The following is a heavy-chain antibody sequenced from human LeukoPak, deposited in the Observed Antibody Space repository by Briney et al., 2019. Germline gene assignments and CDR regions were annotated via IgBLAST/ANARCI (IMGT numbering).Heavy chain of an antibody. CDR1: GGSISSYY. V-gene: IGHV4-4*07. Sequence: SETLSLTCTVSGGSISSYYWSWIRQPAGKGLGWIGRIYTSGSTNYNPSLKSRVTMSVDTSKNQFSLKLSSVTAADTAVYYCAGPVPAAGWFDPWGQGTLVTVSS. D-gene: IGHD2-2*01. CDR2: IYTSGST. J-gene: IGHJ5*02. CDR3: AGPVPAAGWFDP.